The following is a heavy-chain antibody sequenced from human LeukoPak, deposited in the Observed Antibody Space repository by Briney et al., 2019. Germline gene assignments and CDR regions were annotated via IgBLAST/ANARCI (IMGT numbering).Heavy chain of an antibody. CDR1: GFTFSSYG. Sequence: GGSLRLSCAASGFTFSSYGMHWVRQAPGKGLEWVAVISYDGSNKYYADSVKGRFTIPRDNSKNTLYLQMNSLRAEDTAVYYYAKDGRRGDGYNYLTYYYYYGMDVWGQGTTVTVSS. CDR3: AKDGRRGDGYNYLTYYYYYGMDV. D-gene: IGHD5-24*01. V-gene: IGHV3-30*18. CDR2: ISYDGSNK. J-gene: IGHJ6*02.